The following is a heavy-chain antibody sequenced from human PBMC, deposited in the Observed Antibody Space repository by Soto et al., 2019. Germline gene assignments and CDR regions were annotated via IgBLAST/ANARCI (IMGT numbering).Heavy chain of an antibody. CDR2: ISYDGSNK. Sequence: PGGSLRLSCAASGFTFSSYSMNWVRQAPGKGLEWVAAISYDGSNKYYADSVKGRFTISRDNSKNTLFLQMNSLRAEDTAVYYCAKPYSGSPPKNFDYWGQGTLVTVSS. D-gene: IGHD1-26*01. V-gene: IGHV3-30*18. CDR3: AKPYSGSPPKNFDY. J-gene: IGHJ4*02. CDR1: GFTFSSYS.